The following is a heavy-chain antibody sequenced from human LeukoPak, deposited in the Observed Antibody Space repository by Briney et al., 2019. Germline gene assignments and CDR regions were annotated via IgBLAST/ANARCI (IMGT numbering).Heavy chain of an antibody. J-gene: IGHJ4*02. CDR3: ARVKIMDIVVVPAARYFDY. Sequence: SETLSLTCTVSGGSISSGGYYWSWIRQPPGKGLEWIGYIYHSGSTYYNPSLKSRVTISVDRSKNQFSLKLSSVTAADTAVYYCARVKIMDIVVVPAARYFDYWGQGTLVTVSS. CDR2: IYHSGST. D-gene: IGHD2-2*03. V-gene: IGHV4-30-2*01. CDR1: GGSISSGGYY.